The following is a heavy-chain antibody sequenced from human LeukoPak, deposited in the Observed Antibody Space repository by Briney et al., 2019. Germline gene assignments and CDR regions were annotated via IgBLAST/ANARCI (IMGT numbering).Heavy chain of an antibody. V-gene: IGHV4-34*01. CDR3: ARDNRGNPDY. CDR1: GGSFSGYY. Sequence: SETLSLTCAVYGGSFSGYYWSWIRQPPGKGLEWIGEINHSGSTNYNPSLKSRVTMSVDTSKNQFSLKLSSVTAADTAVYYCARDNRGNPDYWGQGTLVTVSS. D-gene: IGHD1-14*01. CDR2: INHSGST. J-gene: IGHJ4*02.